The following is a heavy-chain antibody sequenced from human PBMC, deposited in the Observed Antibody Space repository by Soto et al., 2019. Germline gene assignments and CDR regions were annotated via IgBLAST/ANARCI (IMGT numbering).Heavy chain of an antibody. V-gene: IGHV4-30-4*01. CDR1: GDSIISGDYY. J-gene: IGHJ6*02. CDR2: IYYSGDT. CDR3: AREGALLYVVNPDYYYTVGV. Sequence: QVQLQESGPGLVKPSQTLSLTCTVSGDSIISGDYYWSWIRQTPGKGLEWIGYIYYSGDTNYNPSLKSRVIISVDTSKNQFSLKLSSVTAADTAVYYCAREGALLYVVNPDYYYTVGVWGQGTTVTVSS. D-gene: IGHD3-16*01.